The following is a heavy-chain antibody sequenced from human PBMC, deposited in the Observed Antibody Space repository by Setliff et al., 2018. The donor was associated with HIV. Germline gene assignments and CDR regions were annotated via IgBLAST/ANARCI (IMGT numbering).Heavy chain of an antibody. J-gene: IGHJ3*02. CDR1: GYTFTSYD. Sequence: ASVKVSCKASGYTFTSYDINWVRQATGQGLEWMGWINPNSGNTGYAQKFQGRVAMTRDTSINTVYMELSSLRSEDTAVYYCARRIAFDIWGQGTMVTVTS. CDR3: ARRIAFDI. V-gene: IGHV1-8*02. CDR2: INPNSGNT.